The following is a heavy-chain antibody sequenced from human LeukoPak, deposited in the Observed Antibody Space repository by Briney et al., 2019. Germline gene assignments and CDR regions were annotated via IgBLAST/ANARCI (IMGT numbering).Heavy chain of an antibody. V-gene: IGHV3-74*01. CDR2: INTDGSST. D-gene: IGHD4-17*01. Sequence: GGPLRLSCAASGFTFSSYWMHWVRQAPGKGLVWVSRINTDGSSTSYADSAKGRFTISRDNAKNTLYLQMNSLRAEDTAVYYCARDLRSNGDYYFDYWGQGALVTVSS. CDR3: ARDLRSNGDYYFDY. CDR1: GFTFSSYW. J-gene: IGHJ4*02.